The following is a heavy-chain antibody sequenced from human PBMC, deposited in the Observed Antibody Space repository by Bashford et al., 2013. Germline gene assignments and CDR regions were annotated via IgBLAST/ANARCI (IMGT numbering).Heavy chain of an antibody. D-gene: IGHD6-19*01. CDR2: IRGSGVST. J-gene: IGHJ6*02. CDR3: AKWPRDSSGWYGDYYYGMDV. Sequence: VRQAPGKGLEWVSTIRGSGVSTYYADSVKGRFTISRDNSKKTLYLQMNSLRAEDTAVYYCAKWPRDSSGWYGDYYYGMDVWGQGTTVTVSS. V-gene: IGHV3-23*01.